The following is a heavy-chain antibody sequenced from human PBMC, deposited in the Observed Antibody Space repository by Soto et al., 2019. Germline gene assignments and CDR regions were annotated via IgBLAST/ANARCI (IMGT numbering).Heavy chain of an antibody. V-gene: IGHV3-30*03. CDR2: ISYDGTNK. J-gene: IGHJ4*02. CDR3: VGGQFYFDY. D-gene: IGHD3-10*01. CDR1: GFPFTSYG. Sequence: QVQLVESGGGVVQPGRSLRLSCAASGFPFTSYGMHWVREGPGKGLEWLAVISYDGTNKFYADSVKGRFTISRDNSKNTLHLQMNSLRPEDTALYYCVGGQFYFDYRGQGTLVIVSS.